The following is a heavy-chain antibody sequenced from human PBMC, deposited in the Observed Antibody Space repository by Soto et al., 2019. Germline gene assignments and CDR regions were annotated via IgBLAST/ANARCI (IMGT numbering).Heavy chain of an antibody. V-gene: IGHV3-23*01. CDR2: ISGSGGST. D-gene: IGHD6-13*01. Sequence: PGGSLRLSCAASGFTFSSYAMSWVRQAPGKGLEWVSAISGSGGSTYYADSVKGRFTISRDNSKNTLYLQMNGLRAEDTAVYYCAKGGDSGRAAAVNYYYYYGMDVWGQGTTVTVSS. J-gene: IGHJ6*02. CDR1: GFTFSSYA. CDR3: AKGGDSGRAAAVNYYYYYGMDV.